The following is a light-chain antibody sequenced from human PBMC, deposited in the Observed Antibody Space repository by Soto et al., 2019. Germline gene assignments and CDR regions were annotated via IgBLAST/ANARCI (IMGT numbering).Light chain of an antibody. CDR3: QQRSNWPLT. J-gene: IGKJ4*01. Sequence: EMVLTQSPATLSLSPGERATLSCRASQSVSSYLAWYQQKPGQAPRLLIYDASNRATGIPARFSGSGSGTDFTLTISSLEPEDFAVYYCQQRSNWPLTFGGVTKVEIK. CDR1: QSVSSY. V-gene: IGKV3-11*01. CDR2: DAS.